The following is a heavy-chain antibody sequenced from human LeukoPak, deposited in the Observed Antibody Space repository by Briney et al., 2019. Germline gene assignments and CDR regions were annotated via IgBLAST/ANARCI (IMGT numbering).Heavy chain of an antibody. J-gene: IGHJ6*03. D-gene: IGHD5-12*01. CDR3: ARERATLDYYYYMDV. CDR2: ISGSNSYI. CDR1: GFTFNSYS. Sequence: AGGSLRLSCAASGFTFNSYSMNWVRQAPGKGLEWVSSISGSNSYINYADSMKGRFTISRDNAKNSLYLQMNSLRAEDTALYYCARERATLDYYYYMDVWGKGTTVTVSS. V-gene: IGHV3-21*04.